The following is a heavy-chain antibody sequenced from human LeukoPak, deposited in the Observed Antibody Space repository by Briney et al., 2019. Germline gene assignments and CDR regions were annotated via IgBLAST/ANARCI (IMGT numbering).Heavy chain of an antibody. D-gene: IGHD1-26*01. CDR3: ARDLTIVGATTTIDY. CDR1: GGTFSSYA. Sequence: SVKVSCKASGGTFSSYAISWVRQAPGQGLEWMGRIIPILGIANYAQKFQGRVTMTRDTSTSTVYMELSSLRSEDTAVYYCARDLTIVGATTTIDYWGQGTLVTVSS. J-gene: IGHJ4*02. V-gene: IGHV1-69*04. CDR2: IIPILGIA.